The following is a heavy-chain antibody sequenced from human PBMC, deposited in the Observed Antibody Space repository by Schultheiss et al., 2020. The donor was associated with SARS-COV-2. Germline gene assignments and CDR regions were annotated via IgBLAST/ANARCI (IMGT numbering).Heavy chain of an antibody. CDR1: GGTFSSYA. Sequence: SVKVSCKASGGTFSSYAISWVRQAPGQGLEWMGGIIPIFGTANYAQKFQGRVTITADESTSTAYMELSSLRSDDTAVYYCARVPRPTVEMATIPFHYYYYMDVWGKGTTVTVSS. CDR2: IIPIFGTA. D-gene: IGHD5-24*01. J-gene: IGHJ6*03. CDR3: ARVPRPTVEMATIPFHYYYYMDV. V-gene: IGHV1-69*13.